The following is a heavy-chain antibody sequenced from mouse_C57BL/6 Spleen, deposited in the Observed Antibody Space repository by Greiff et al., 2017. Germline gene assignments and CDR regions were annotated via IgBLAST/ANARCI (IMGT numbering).Heavy chain of an antibody. V-gene: IGHV1-82*01. CDR1: GYAFSSSW. D-gene: IGHD4-1*01. CDR3: ARNEELGHC. J-gene: IGHJ2*01. CDR2: IYPGDGDT. Sequence: QVQLQQSGPELVKPGASVKISCKASGYAFSSSWMNWVKQRPGKGLEWIGRIYPGDGDTNYNGKFKGKATLTADKSSSTAYMQLSSLTSEDSAVYCWARNEELGHCWGQGTTLTVSS.